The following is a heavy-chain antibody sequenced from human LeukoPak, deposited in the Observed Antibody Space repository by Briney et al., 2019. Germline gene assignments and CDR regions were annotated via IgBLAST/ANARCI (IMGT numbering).Heavy chain of an antibody. Sequence: SETLSLTCTVSGASITDYYWSWIRQPPGKGLEWIGYIHHSGSTDYNPSLKSRVTISLDTSKDQFSLRLSSVTAADTAVYYCARGGRHYYDSSGYYLFDYWGQGTLVTVSS. V-gene: IGHV4-59*12. J-gene: IGHJ4*02. CDR3: ARGGRHYYDSSGYYLFDY. CDR2: IHHSGST. CDR1: GASITDYY. D-gene: IGHD3-22*01.